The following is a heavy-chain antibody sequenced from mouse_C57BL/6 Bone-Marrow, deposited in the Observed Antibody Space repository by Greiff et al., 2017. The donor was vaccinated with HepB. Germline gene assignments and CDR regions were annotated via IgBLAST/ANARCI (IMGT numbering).Heavy chain of an antibody. J-gene: IGHJ4*01. V-gene: IGHV5-12*01. CDR1: GFTFSDYY. Sequence: EVQRVESGGGLVQPGGSLKLSCAASGFTFSDYYMYWVRQTPEKRLEWVAYISTGGGSTYYPDTVKGRFTISRDNAKNTLYLQMSRLKSEDTAMYYCARGSYRGYYAMDYWGQGTSVTVSS. D-gene: IGHD2-12*01. CDR2: ISTGGGST. CDR3: ARGSYRGYYAMDY.